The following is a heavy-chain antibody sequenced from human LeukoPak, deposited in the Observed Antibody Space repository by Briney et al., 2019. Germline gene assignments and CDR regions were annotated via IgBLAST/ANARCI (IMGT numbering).Heavy chain of an antibody. Sequence: APVKVSCKASGYPFTSYFMHWVRQAPGQGLEWMGMINPSGGSTSYTPKFQGRVTMSRDMSTSTVYMELSSLRSEDTAVYYCARDYYDSSGYYPWGQGTLVTVSS. CDR2: INPSGGST. V-gene: IGHV1-46*01. CDR1: GYPFTSYF. CDR3: ARDYYDSSGYYP. D-gene: IGHD3-22*01. J-gene: IGHJ5*02.